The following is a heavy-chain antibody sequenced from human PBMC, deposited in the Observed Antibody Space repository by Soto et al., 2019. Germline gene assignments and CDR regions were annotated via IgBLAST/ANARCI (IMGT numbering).Heavy chain of an antibody. CDR1: GWSVSSYW. J-gene: IGHJ6*02. CDR2: IYPGDSDT. CDR3: ARRDYNILTGYFSYGRDV. V-gene: IGHV5-51*01. D-gene: IGHD3-9*01. Sequence: GQALKISGKGCGWSVSSYWIGCVRQITGKGLEWMGIIYPGDSDTKYSPSFQGQVTISVDKSISTAYLQWSSLKASDTAIYYCARRDYNILTGYFSYGRDVWVQGTKVTVSS.